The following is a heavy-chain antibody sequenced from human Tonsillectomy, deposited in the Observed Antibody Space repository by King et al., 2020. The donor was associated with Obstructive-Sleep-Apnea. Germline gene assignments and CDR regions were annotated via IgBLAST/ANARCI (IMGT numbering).Heavy chain of an antibody. Sequence: VQLQESGPGLVKPSETLSLTCTVSGGSISSYYWSWIRQPPGKGLEWIGYIYYSGSTNYNPSIKSRVTISVDTSKNQFSLKLSSVTAPDTAVYYCARDHNSRGWGDDAFDIWGQGTMVTVSS. CDR2: IYYSGST. V-gene: IGHV4-59*01. CDR1: GGSISSYY. J-gene: IGHJ3*02. D-gene: IGHD6-19*01. CDR3: ARDHNSRGWGDDAFDI.